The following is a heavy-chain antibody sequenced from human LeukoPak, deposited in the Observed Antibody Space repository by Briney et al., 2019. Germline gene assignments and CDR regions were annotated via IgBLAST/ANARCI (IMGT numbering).Heavy chain of an antibody. CDR3: AKGYSSGWYDY. V-gene: IGHV3-30*18. D-gene: IGHD6-19*01. CDR2: ISYDGSNK. CDR1: GFTFSSYG. Sequence: GRSLRLSCAASGFTFSSYGMHWVRQAPGKGLEWVAVISYDGSNKYYADSVKGRFTISRDNSRNTLYLQMNSLRAEDTAVYYCAKGYSSGWYDYWGKRVIVTVSS. J-gene: IGHJ4*02.